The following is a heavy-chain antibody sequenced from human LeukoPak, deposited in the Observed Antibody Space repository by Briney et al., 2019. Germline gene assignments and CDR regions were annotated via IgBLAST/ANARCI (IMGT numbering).Heavy chain of an antibody. J-gene: IGHJ4*02. D-gene: IGHD4/OR15-4a*01. CDR1: GFTVSSNS. CDR3: ARRAGAYSHPYDY. V-gene: IGHV3-53*01. Sequence: GGSLRLSCAVSGFTVSSNSMSWVRQAPGKGLEWVSFIYSDNTHYSDSAKGRFTISRDNSKNTLYLQMNSLRAEDTAVYYCARRAGAYSHPYDYWGQGTLVTVSS. CDR2: IYSDNT.